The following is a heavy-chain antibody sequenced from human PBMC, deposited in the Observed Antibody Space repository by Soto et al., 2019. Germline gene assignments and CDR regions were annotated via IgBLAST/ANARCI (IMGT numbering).Heavy chain of an antibody. CDR3: ARSSYY. V-gene: IGHV3-30-3*01. J-gene: IGHJ4*02. CDR2: ISYDGSNK. CDR1: GFTFSSYA. Sequence: QVQLVESGGGVVQPGRSLRLSCAASGFTFSSYAMHWVRQAPGKGLEWVAVISYDGSNKYYADSVKGRFTISRDNSKNTLYLQMNSLRAEDTAVYYCARSSYYWGQGTLVTVSS.